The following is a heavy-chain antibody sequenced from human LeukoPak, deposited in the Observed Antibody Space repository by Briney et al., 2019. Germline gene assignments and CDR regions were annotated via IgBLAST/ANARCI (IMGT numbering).Heavy chain of an antibody. Sequence: SQTLSLTCTVSGGSISSGGYYWSWIRQHPGKGLEWTGYIYYSGSTYYNPSLKSRVTISVDTSKNQFSLKLSSVTAADTAVYYCARDVRITGKYYGMDVWGQGTTVTVSS. V-gene: IGHV4-31*03. D-gene: IGHD1-20*01. CDR1: GGSISSGGYY. CDR3: ARDVRITGKYYGMDV. J-gene: IGHJ6*02. CDR2: IYYSGST.